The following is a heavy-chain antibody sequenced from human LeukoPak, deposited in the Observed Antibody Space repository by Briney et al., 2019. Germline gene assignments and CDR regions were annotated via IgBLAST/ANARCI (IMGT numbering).Heavy chain of an antibody. CDR3: ARGLTPGMDWFDP. CDR1: GYSISSGYY. D-gene: IGHD1-14*01. J-gene: IGHJ5*02. CDR2: IYHSGST. Sequence: SETLSLTCAVSGYSISSGYYWGWIRQPPGKGLEWIGSIYHSGSTYYNPSLKNRVTISLDTSKNQFSLKLSSVTAADRAVYYCARGLTPGMDWFDPWGQGTLVTVSS. V-gene: IGHV4-38-2*01.